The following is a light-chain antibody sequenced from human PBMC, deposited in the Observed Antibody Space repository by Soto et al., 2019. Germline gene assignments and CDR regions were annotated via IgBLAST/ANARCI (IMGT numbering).Light chain of an antibody. CDR1: STDVGGYNY. CDR3: SSYAGSNNFV. CDR2: DVT. V-gene: IGLV2-8*01. Sequence: QAVVTQPPSASGSPGQSVTMSCTGTSTDVGGYNYVSWYQRHPGKAPKVMIYDVTKRPSGVPDRFSGSKSGNTASLTVSGLQAEDEADYYCSSYAGSNNFVFGGGTKLTVL. J-gene: IGLJ3*02.